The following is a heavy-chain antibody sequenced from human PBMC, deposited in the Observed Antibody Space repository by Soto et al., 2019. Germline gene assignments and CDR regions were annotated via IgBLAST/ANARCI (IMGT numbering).Heavy chain of an antibody. Sequence: KTSETLSLTCGVSDGSFRGFYWSWIRQPPGRGLEWIGEINYSGFTNYNPSLKSRVTISRDTSTNQFSLKLTSATAADSAVYYCARATVKVGATLFDYWGQGTLVTVSS. D-gene: IGHD1-26*01. V-gene: IGHV4-34*01. CDR1: DGSFRGFY. J-gene: IGHJ4*02. CDR2: INYSGFT. CDR3: ARATVKVGATLFDY.